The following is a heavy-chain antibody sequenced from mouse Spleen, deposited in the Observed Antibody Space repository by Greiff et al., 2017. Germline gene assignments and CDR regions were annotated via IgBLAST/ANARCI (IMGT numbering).Heavy chain of an antibody. J-gene: IGHJ4*01. CDR1: GYAFTSSW. V-gene: IGHV1-82*01. Sequence: QVQLKQSGPELVKPGASVKISCKASGYAFTSSWMNWVKQRPGKSLEWIGHIYPSNGDTNYNGKFKGKATLTADKSSSTAYMQLSSLTSEDSAVYFCARFEDYMDYWGKGTSVTVSS. CDR2: IYPSNGDT. CDR3: ARFEDYMDY. D-gene: IGHD2-4*01.